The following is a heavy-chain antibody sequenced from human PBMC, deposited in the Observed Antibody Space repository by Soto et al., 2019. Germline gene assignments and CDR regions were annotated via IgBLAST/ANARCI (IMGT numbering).Heavy chain of an antibody. CDR2: IWYDGSNK. D-gene: IGHD3-22*01. CDR1: GFTFSSYG. Sequence: PGGSLRLSCAASGFTFSSYGMHWVRQAPGKGLEWVAVIWYDGSNKYYADSVKGRFTISRDNSKNTLYLQMNSLRAEDTAVYYCARDLDYDSSGYYPDYWGQGTLVTVSS. J-gene: IGHJ4*02. V-gene: IGHV3-33*01. CDR3: ARDLDYDSSGYYPDY.